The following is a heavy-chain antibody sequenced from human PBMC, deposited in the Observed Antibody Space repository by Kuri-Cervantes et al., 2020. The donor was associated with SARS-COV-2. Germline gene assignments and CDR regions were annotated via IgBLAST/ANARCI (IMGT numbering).Heavy chain of an antibody. J-gene: IGHJ6*02. CDR3: ARDLAARLDYYYGMDV. D-gene: IGHD6-6*01. CDR1: GGTFSSYA. V-gene: IGHV1-69*04. CDR2: IIPILGIA. Sequence: SVKVSCKASGGTFSSYAISWVRQAPGQGLEWMGRIIPILGIANYAQKFQGRVTITADKSTSTAYMELSSLRSEDTAVYYCARDLAARLDYYYGMDVWGQGTPVTVSS.